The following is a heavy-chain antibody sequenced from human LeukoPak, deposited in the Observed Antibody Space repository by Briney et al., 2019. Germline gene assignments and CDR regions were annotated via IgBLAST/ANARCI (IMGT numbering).Heavy chain of an antibody. D-gene: IGHD3-22*01. CDR3: ARVLTSGYYYDSSSDY. J-gene: IGHJ4*02. V-gene: IGHV3-21*01. CDR2: ISSSSSYI. Sequence: GGSLRLSCAASGFTFSSYSMNWVRQAPGKGLEWVSSISSSSSYIYYADSVEGRFTISRDNAKNSLYLQMNSLRAEDTAVYYCARVLTSGYYYDSSSDYWGQGTLVTVSS. CDR1: GFTFSSYS.